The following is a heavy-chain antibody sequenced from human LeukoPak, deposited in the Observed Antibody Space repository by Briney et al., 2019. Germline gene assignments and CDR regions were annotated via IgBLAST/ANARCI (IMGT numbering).Heavy chain of an antibody. CDR3: ARDNWNYGSSMDV. Sequence: KPSETLSLTSTVSGGSVSSYYWSWIRQPPGKGLEWIGYIYYSGSTNYNPSLKSRVTISVDTSKNQFSLKLSSVTAADTAVYHCARDNWNYGSSMDVWGQGTTVTVSS. J-gene: IGHJ6*02. D-gene: IGHD1-7*01. CDR2: IYYSGST. CDR1: GGSVSSYY. V-gene: IGHV4-59*02.